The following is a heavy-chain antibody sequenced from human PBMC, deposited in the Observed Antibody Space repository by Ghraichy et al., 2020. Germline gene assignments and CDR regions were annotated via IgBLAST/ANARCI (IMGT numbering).Heavy chain of an antibody. CDR2: IASSSSYI. CDR3: VRDSGIVVAPTAIGTTAAARLDV. V-gene: IGHV3-21*01. Sequence: GVLRLSCAASGFTFSRYSINWVRQAPGKGLEWVSTIASSSSYIYYADSVKGRFTISRDNAKNSLYLQMNSLRAEDMAIYYCVRDSGIVVAPTAIGTTAAARLDVWGQGTTVTVSS. J-gene: IGHJ6*02. CDR1: GFTFSRYS. D-gene: IGHD2-2*02.